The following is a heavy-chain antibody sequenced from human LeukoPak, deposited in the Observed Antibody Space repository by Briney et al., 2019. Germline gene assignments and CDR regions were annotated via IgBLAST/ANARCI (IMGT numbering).Heavy chain of an antibody. Sequence: PGGSLRLSCAASTFSFSRYPMGWVRQAPGKGLEWVSGISAGGDGTYHADSVKGRFTISRDNSKNTLYLQMNSLRAEDTAVYYCAKTTLVGATWGQGTLVTVSS. CDR3: AKTTLVGAT. CDR2: ISAGGDGT. CDR1: TFSFSRYP. J-gene: IGHJ4*02. V-gene: IGHV3-23*01. D-gene: IGHD1-26*01.